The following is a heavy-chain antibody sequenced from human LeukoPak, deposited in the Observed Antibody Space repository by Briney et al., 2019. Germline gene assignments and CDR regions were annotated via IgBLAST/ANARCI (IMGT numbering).Heavy chain of an antibody. CDR1: GFTVTNDY. Sequence: PGGSLRLSCAVSGFTVTNDYMNWVRQAPGKGLEWVSIIYSGGSTYYADSVKGRFTISRDSSNNTLFVQMTNLRAEDSGLYYCATDVRSSPLGFWGHGTLVTVSS. CDR3: ATDVRSSPLGF. J-gene: IGHJ4*01. CDR2: IYSGGST. V-gene: IGHV3-66*01. D-gene: IGHD6-19*01.